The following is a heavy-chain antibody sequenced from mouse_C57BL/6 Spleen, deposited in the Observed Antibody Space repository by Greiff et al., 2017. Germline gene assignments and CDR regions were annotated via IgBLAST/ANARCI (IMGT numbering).Heavy chain of an antibody. J-gene: IGHJ1*03. CDR2: IDPSDSYT. CDR1: GYTFTSYW. Sequence: QVQLKQPGAELVMPGASVKLSCKASGYTFTSYWMHWVKQRPGQGLEWIGKIDPSDSYTNYNQKFKGKSTLTVDKSTSTAYMQLSSLTSENSAVYCCARSGDLYFDVWGTGTTGTVSS. D-gene: IGHD4-1*01. V-gene: IGHV1-69*01. CDR3: ARSGDLYFDV.